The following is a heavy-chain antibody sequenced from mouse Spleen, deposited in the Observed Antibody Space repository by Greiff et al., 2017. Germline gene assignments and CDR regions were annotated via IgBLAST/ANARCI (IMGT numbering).Heavy chain of an antibody. D-gene: IGHD1-1*01. CDR3: ARFTTGGYAMDY. J-gene: IGHJ4*01. CDR1: GYTFTSYT. V-gene: IGHV1-4*02. CDR2: INPSSGYT. Sequence: VKLVESAAELARPGASVKMSCKASGYTFTSYTMHWVKQRPGQGLEWIGYINPSSGYTEYNQKFKDKTTLTADKSSSTAYMQLSSLTSEDSAVYYCARFTTGGYAMDYWGQGTSVTVSS.